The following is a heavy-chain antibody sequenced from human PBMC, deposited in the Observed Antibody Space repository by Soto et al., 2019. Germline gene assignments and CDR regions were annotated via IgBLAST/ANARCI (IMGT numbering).Heavy chain of an antibody. V-gene: IGHV1-3*01. D-gene: IGHD3-10*01. Sequence: QVPLVQSGAEVKKPGASVKVSCKASGYTFTSYAIHWVRQAPGQRLEWMGWINAGNGNTKYSQKFQGRVTITRDTSASTAYMELSSLRYEDTAVYYCAIAPGSGGMDVWCQGTTVTVSS. J-gene: IGHJ6*02. CDR1: GYTFTSYA. CDR2: INAGNGNT. CDR3: AIAPGSGGMDV.